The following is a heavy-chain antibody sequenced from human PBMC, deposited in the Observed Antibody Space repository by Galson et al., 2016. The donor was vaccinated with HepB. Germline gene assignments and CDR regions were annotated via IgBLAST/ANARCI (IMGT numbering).Heavy chain of an antibody. CDR2: IKQDGSEK. D-gene: IGHD3-3*02. J-gene: IGHJ4*02. CDR3: TTERAGAFHD. Sequence: SLRLSCAASGFTFSNFWMSWVRQLPGKGLEWVANIKQDGSEKHYVDSVKGRFIIARDNADNSLSLQLNSLRVEDTAIYYCTTERAGAFHDWGQGTVVIVSS. CDR1: GFTFSNFW. V-gene: IGHV3-7*01.